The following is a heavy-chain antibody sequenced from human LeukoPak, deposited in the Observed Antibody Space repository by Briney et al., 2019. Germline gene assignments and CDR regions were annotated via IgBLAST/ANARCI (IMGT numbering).Heavy chain of an antibody. Sequence: SETLSLTCTVSGGSSSSSSYYWGWIRQPPGKGLEWIGSIYYSGSTYYNPSLKSRVTISVDTSKNQFSLKLSSVTAADTAVYYCPRGYSSSWYFNWFDPWGQGTLVTVSS. D-gene: IGHD6-13*01. CDR1: GGSSSSSSYY. CDR3: PRGYSSSWYFNWFDP. V-gene: IGHV4-39*07. CDR2: IYYSGST. J-gene: IGHJ5*02.